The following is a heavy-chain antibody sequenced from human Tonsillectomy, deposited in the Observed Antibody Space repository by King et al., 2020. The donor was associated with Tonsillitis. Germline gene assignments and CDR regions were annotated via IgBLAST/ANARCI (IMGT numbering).Heavy chain of an antibody. J-gene: IGHJ6*02. V-gene: IGHV3-30*18. CDR3: AKDDFPLEYYYGMDV. CDR2: ISYDGSNK. D-gene: IGHD2/OR15-2a*01. Sequence: QVQLVQSGGGVVQPGRSLRLSCAASGFTFSSYGMHWVRQAPGKGLEWVAVISYDGSNKYYADSVKGRFTISRDNSKNTLYLQMNSLRDEDTAVYYCAKDDFPLEYYYGMDVWGQGTTVTVSS. CDR1: GFTFSSYG.